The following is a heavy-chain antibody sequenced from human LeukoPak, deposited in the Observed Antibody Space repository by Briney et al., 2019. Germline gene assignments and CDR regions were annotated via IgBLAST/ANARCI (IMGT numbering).Heavy chain of an antibody. CDR3: AYTNNLKY. CDR2: IKYDGSEK. J-gene: IGHJ4*02. V-gene: IGHV3-7*01. Sequence: GGSLRLSCAASGFTFSGHWMNWVRQAPGRGLEWVANIKYDGSEKHYVDSVKGRFTISRDDAKNSLSLQMNSVRAEDTAIYYCAYTNNLKYWGQGALVTVSS. CDR1: GFTFSGHW. D-gene: IGHD1-20*01.